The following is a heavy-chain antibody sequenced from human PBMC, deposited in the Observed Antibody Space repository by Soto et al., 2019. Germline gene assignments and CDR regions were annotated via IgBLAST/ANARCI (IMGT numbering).Heavy chain of an antibody. V-gene: IGHV3-21*01. CDR2: ISSRSSYI. CDR1: GFTLSRYT. J-gene: IGHJ6*03. CDR3: ARERGIGASPDNDMEV. D-gene: IGHD6-13*01. Sequence: EVQLVESGGGLVKPGGSLRLSCAASGFTLSRYTMNWVRQAPGKGLEWVSSISSRSSYIHYADSVKGRFTISRDNAKNSLYLQMNSLRAEDTAVYYCARERGIGASPDNDMEVWGKGTTVTVSS.